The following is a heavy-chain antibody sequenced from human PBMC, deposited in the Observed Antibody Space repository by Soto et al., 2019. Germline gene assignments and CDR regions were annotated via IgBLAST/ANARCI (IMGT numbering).Heavy chain of an antibody. CDR3: TQHAPEDRIRK. D-gene: IGHD2-15*01. Sequence: GGSLRLSCAASGFTFSGSALHWVRQASGKGLEWVGRIRNKANSYATAYAASVKGRFTISRDDSKNTAFLQMNSLKTEDTAISYCTQHAPEDRIRKWGPGTLVTVSS. CDR1: GFTFSGSA. CDR2: IRNKANSYAT. V-gene: IGHV3-73*01. J-gene: IGHJ4*02.